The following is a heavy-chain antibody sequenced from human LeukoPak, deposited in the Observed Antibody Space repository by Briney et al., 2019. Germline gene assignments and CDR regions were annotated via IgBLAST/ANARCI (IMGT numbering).Heavy chain of an antibody. CDR3: AKGLGGDYDWFDP. Sequence: GGSLRLSCAASGFTFSSYGMHWVRQAPGKGLEWVAVISYDGSNKYYADSVKGRFTISRDNSKNTLYLQMNSLRAEDTAAYYCAKGLGGDYDWFDPWGQGTLVTVSS. V-gene: IGHV3-30*18. CDR1: GFTFSSYG. J-gene: IGHJ5*02. CDR2: ISYDGSNK. D-gene: IGHD4-17*01.